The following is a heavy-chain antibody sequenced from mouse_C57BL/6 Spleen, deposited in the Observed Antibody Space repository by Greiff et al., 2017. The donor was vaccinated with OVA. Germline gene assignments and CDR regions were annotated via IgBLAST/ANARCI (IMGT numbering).Heavy chain of an antibody. Sequence: QVQLQQSGPGLVQPSQSLSITCTASGFSLTSYGVHWVRQSPGKGLEWLGVIWSGGSTDYNAAFISRLSISKDNSKSQVFFKMNSLQADDTAIYYCARIYGSSYYYAMDYWGQGTSVTVSS. J-gene: IGHJ4*01. D-gene: IGHD1-1*01. CDR2: IWSGGST. CDR3: ARIYGSSYYYAMDY. V-gene: IGHV2-2*01. CDR1: GFSLTSYG.